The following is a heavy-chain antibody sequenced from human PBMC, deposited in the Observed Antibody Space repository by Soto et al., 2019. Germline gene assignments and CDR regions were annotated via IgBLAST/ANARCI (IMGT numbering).Heavy chain of an antibody. Sequence: GGSLRLSCAASGFTFSSYGMHWVRQAPGKGLEWVAVISYDGSNKYYADSVKGRFTISRDNSKNTLYLQMNSLRAEDTAVYYCAKGLPGIAVAGTDYWGQGTLVTV. J-gene: IGHJ4*02. CDR3: AKGLPGIAVAGTDY. V-gene: IGHV3-30*18. D-gene: IGHD6-19*01. CDR2: ISYDGSNK. CDR1: GFTFSSYG.